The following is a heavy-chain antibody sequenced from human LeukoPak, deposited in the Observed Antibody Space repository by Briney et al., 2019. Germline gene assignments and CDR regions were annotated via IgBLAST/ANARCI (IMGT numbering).Heavy chain of an antibody. D-gene: IGHD4-17*01. CDR3: ARDVHGDYGSGWFDP. CDR2: IMPLFGTA. J-gene: IGHJ5*02. Sequence: SVKVSCKTSGGTFNNSAISWVRQAPGQGLEWLGGIMPLFGTAGYAQKFQGRVTITKAESTRTVYLELTSLTSDVTAVYYCARDVHGDYGSGWFDPWGQGTLVSVSS. CDR1: GGTFNNSA. V-gene: IGHV1-69*05.